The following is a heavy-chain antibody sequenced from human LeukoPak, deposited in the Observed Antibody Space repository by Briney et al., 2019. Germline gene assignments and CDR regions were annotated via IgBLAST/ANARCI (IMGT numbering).Heavy chain of an antibody. CDR2: IYPNSGGT. V-gene: IGHV1-2*02. CDR1: GYTFTSYG. J-gene: IGHJ6*03. D-gene: IGHD2-2*01. Sequence: GASVKVSCKAAGYTFTSYGINWVRQAPGQGLEWMGWIYPNSGGTNYAQKFQGRVTMTRDTSISTAYMELSRLRSDDTAVYYCARSDQFPYYMDVWGKGTTVTVSS. CDR3: ARSDQFPYYMDV.